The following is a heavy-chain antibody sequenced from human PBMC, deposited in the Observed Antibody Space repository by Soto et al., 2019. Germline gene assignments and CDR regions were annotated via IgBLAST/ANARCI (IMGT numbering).Heavy chain of an antibody. V-gene: IGHV1-18*01. D-gene: IGHD3-22*01. J-gene: IGHJ3*02. CDR1: GYTFTNYG. Sequence: ASVKVSCKASGYTFTNYGISWVRQAPGQGLEWMGWISADNGNTNYAQRVQDRVTMTTDTSTSTAYMELRSLRSDDTAVYYCARDLAALIVVVRDAFHIWGQGTMVTVSS. CDR2: ISADNGNT. CDR3: ARDLAALIVVVRDAFHI.